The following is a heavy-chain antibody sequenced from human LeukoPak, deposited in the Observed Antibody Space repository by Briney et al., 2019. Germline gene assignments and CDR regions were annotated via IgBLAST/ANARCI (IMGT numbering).Heavy chain of an antibody. CDR3: AKSKYCSGGSCYPKQLNFDY. Sequence: GGSLRLSCAASGFTFSSYAMSWVRQAPGKGLEWVSAISGNGGSTYYADSVKGRFTISRDNSKNTLYLQMSSLRAEDTAVYYCAKSKYCSGGSCYPKQLNFDYWGQGTLVTVSS. D-gene: IGHD2-15*01. CDR1: GFTFSSYA. CDR2: ISGNGGST. J-gene: IGHJ4*02. V-gene: IGHV3-23*01.